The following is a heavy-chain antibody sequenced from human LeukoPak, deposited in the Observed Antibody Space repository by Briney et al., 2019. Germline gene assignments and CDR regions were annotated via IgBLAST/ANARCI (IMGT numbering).Heavy chain of an antibody. V-gene: IGHV4-59*12. D-gene: IGHD3-16*01. Sequence: NPSETLSLTCTVSGGSISSYYWSWIRQPPGKGLEWIGYIYYSGSTNYNPSLKSRVTISVDKSKNQFSLKLSSVTAADPAVYYCASLSRISPVPLGATAEYWGQGTLVTVSS. CDR1: GGSISSYY. CDR2: IYYSGST. J-gene: IGHJ4*02. CDR3: ASLSRISPVPLGATAEY.